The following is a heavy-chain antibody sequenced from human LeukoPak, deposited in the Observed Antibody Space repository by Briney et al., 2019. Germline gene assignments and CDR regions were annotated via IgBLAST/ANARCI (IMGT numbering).Heavy chain of an antibody. J-gene: IGHJ4*02. D-gene: IGHD3-22*01. Sequence: PGGSLRLSCAASGFTFSTYWMSWVRQAPGKGLEWVADITKDGSEKYYVDSVKGRFTIARDNAKNSLILHMNSLRAEDTAVYYCAREVGDYYDSSGSFGYWGQGTLVTVSS. CDR1: GFTFSTYW. CDR3: AREVGDYYDSSGSFGY. V-gene: IGHV3-7*01. CDR2: ITKDGSEK.